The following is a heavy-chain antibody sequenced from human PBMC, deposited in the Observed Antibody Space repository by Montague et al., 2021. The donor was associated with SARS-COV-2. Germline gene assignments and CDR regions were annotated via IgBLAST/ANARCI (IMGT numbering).Heavy chain of an antibody. CDR1: GFTFSSYS. Sequence: SLRLSCAASGFTFSSYSMNWVRQAPGKGLEWVSSISSSSSCIYYADSVKGRFTISRDNAKNSPYLQMNSLRAEDTAVYYCARDAHYDILTGYFGYWGQGTLVTVSS. CDR3: ARDAHYDILTGYFGY. D-gene: IGHD3-9*01. CDR2: ISSSSSCI. V-gene: IGHV3-21*01. J-gene: IGHJ4*02.